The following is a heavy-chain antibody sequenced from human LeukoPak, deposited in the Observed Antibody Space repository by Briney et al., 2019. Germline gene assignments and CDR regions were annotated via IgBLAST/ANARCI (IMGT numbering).Heavy chain of an antibody. CDR3: AKEVSRVTTLYFDY. D-gene: IGHD4-17*01. J-gene: IGHJ4*02. CDR2: ISGSGAGT. CDR1: GFTFSSYA. V-gene: IGHV3-23*01. Sequence: PGGSLRLSCAASGFTFSSYAMSWVRQAPGKGLEWVSAISGSGAGTYYADSVKGRFTISRDNSKNTLYLQMNSLRAEDTAVYYCAKEVSRVTTLYFDYWGQGTLVTVSS.